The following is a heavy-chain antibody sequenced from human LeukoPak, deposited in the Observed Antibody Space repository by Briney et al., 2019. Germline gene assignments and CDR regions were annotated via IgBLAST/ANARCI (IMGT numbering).Heavy chain of an antibody. V-gene: IGHV3-7*01. Sequence: GGSLRLSCAASGFTFSSYWMSWVRQAPGKGLEWVANIKQDGSEKYYVDSVKGRFTISRDNAKNSLYLQMNSLRAEDTAVYYCAKDMDCSSTSCYTIRHYYYYGMDVWGQGTTVTVSS. D-gene: IGHD2-2*02. J-gene: IGHJ6*02. CDR2: IKQDGSEK. CDR3: AKDMDCSSTSCYTIRHYYYYGMDV. CDR1: GFTFSSYW.